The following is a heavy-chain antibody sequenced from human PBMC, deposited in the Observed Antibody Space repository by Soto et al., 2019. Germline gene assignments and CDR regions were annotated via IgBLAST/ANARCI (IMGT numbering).Heavy chain of an antibody. J-gene: IGHJ4*02. D-gene: IGHD3-22*01. V-gene: IGHV3-74*01. CDR1: EFTFSSYW. Sequence: EVQLVESGGGLVRPGGSLRLSCVDSEFTFSSYWMHWVRQVPGKGLVWVSRMNEDGSTTDYADSVKGRFSISRDNSANAVYLDMDNLRAEDTGIYYCAKEFYYDASGQYSDLYFDSWGQGALVTVSS. CDR2: MNEDGSTT. CDR3: AKEFYYDASGQYSDLYFDS.